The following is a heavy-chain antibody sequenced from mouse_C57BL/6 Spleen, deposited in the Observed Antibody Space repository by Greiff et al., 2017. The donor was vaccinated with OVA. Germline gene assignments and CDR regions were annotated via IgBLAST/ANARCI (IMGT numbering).Heavy chain of an antibody. J-gene: IGHJ2*01. Sequence: QVQLQQPGAELVMPGASVKLSCKASGYTFTSYWMHWVKQRPGQGLEWIGEIDPSDSYTNYNQKFKGKSTLTVDKSSSTAYMQLSSLTSEDSAVYYCARGDSNTRLGYWGQGTTLTVSS. CDR2: IDPSDSYT. CDR3: ARGDSNTRLGY. D-gene: IGHD2-5*01. CDR1: GYTFTSYW. V-gene: IGHV1-69*01.